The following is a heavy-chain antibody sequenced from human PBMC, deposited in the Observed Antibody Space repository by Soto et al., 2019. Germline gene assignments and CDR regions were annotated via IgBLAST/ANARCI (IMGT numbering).Heavy chain of an antibody. CDR3: ARGSHYYGSGSRNNFDY. CDR2: INYSGST. Sequence: SETLSLTCAVYGGSFSGYYWSWIRQPPGKGLEWIGEINYSGSTNYNPSLKSRVTISVDTSKNQFSLKLSSVTAADTAVYYCARGSHYYGSGSRNNFDYWGQGTLVTVSS. CDR1: GGSFSGYY. D-gene: IGHD3-10*01. V-gene: IGHV4-34*01. J-gene: IGHJ4*02.